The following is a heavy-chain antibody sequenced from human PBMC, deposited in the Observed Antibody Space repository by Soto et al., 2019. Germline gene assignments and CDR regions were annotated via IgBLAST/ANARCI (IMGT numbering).Heavy chain of an antibody. CDR3: ARDRHGSDWYTYYFYTLAV. Sequence: VHLSESGGGLVQPGESLRISCAASGFIFSDYAMTWVRQAPGRGLEWVSGISGSGESIYYADSVEGRFTISRDNSKNTLYLQMNSLRGADTAVYYCARDRHGSDWYTYYFYTLAVWGQGTTVTVSS. V-gene: IGHV3-23*01. CDR1: GFIFSDYA. D-gene: IGHD6-13*01. CDR2: ISGSGESI. J-gene: IGHJ6*02.